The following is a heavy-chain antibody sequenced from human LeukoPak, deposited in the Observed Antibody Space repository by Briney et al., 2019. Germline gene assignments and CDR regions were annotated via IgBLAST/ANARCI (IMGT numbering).Heavy chain of an antibody. D-gene: IGHD6-13*01. CDR1: GGSFSGYY. CDR3: ARLPGIAAAGLPSSGWFDY. V-gene: IGHV4-34*01. CDR2: INHSGST. J-gene: IGHJ4*02. Sequence: SSETLSLTCAVYGGSFSGYYWSWIRQPPGKGLEWIGEINHSGSTNYNPSLKSRVTISVDTSKNQFSLKLGSVTAADTAVYYCARLPGIAAAGLPSSGWFDYWGQGTLVTVSS.